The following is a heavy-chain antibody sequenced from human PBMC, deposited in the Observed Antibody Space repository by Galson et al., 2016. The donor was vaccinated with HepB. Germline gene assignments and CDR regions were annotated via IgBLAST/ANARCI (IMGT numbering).Heavy chain of an antibody. CDR1: GFTFTDYW. Sequence: SLRLSCAASGFTFTDYWMNWVRQAPGKGLEWVANIKQDGTDKYFVDYVKGRFTISRDNAKNSLYLQMNSLRAEDTAFYYCSRFSSGYVWKGNFDSWGQGTLVTVSS. J-gene: IGHJ4*02. V-gene: IGHV3-7*01. D-gene: IGHD6-25*01. CDR3: SRFSSGYVWKGNFDS. CDR2: IKQDGTDK.